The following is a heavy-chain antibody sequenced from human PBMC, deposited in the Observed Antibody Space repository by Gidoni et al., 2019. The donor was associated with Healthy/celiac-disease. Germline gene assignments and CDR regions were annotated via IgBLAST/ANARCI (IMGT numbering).Heavy chain of an antibody. D-gene: IGHD3-22*01. CDR3: AKNYYDSSGYYPVRY. J-gene: IGHJ4*02. CDR1: GFTFSSYG. Sequence: QVQLVESGGGVVQPGRSLRLSCEASGFTFSSYGMHWVRQAPGKGLEWVAVISYDGSNKYYADSVKGRFTISRDNSKNTLYLQMNSLRAEDTAVYYCAKNYYDSSGYYPVRYWGQGTLVTVSS. CDR2: ISYDGSNK. V-gene: IGHV3-30*18.